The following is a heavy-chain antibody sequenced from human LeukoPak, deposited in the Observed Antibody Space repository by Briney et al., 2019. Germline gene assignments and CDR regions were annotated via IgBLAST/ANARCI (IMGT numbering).Heavy chain of an antibody. CDR2: IYYSVST. D-gene: IGHD2-2*02. J-gene: IGHJ6*02. Sequence: SETLSLPCTVSGGSMSSYYWSWIRPPPGKGLGWIGYIYYSVSTNYNPSLKSRVTISVDPSKNQFFLKMSSVTAADTAVYYCARFRRYCSSTSCYIYYYYGMDVWGQGATVTVSS. V-gene: IGHV4-59*08. CDR1: GGSMSSYY. CDR3: ARFRRYCSSTSCYIYYYYGMDV.